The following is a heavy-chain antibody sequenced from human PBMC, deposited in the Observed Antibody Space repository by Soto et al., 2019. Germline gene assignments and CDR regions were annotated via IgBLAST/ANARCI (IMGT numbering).Heavy chain of an antibody. CDR1: DDSMRSFS. CDR2: LHHSGGT. J-gene: IGHJ4*02. CDR3: ARAGGLGAVAVDY. V-gene: IGHV4-59*12. Sequence: PSETLSLTCTVSDDSMRSFSWRWNRQPPGKGLECIGDLHHSGGTSYSPSLKSRVTISVDKSKKQFSLKLSSVTAADTAVYYCARAGGLGAVAVDYWGQGTLVTVSS. D-gene: IGHD6-19*01.